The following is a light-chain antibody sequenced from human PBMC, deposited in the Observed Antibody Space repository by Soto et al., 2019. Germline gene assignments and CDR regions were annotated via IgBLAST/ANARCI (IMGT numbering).Light chain of an antibody. CDR1: SSDVGEENY. CDR2: GVS. CDR3: SSFAGSPVV. J-gene: IGLJ2*01. Sequence: QSALTQPPSASGSPGQSVTITCSGTSSDVGEENYVSWYQQHPGKVPKLILFGVSKRPSGVPDRFSGSRSGNTASLTVSGLQAEDEADYYCSSFAGSPVVFGGGTQLTVL. V-gene: IGLV2-8*01.